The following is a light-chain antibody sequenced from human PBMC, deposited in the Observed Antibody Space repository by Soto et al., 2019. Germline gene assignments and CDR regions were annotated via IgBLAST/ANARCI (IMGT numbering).Light chain of an antibody. CDR3: KQYNGWPK. V-gene: IGKV3D-15*01. CDR1: QSINKAY. J-gene: IGKJ1*01. CDR2: GAS. Sequence: EIVLTQSPGTLAFSPLYIATLSFRASQSINKAYLVWYQVKPGQAPRRLIYGASNRATGIPDRFSGSGSGTEFTLTISSLMSDDSAVYYCKQYNGWPKFGQGTKVDIK.